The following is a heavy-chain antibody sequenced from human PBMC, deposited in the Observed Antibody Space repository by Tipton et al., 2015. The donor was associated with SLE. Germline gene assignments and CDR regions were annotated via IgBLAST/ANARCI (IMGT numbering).Heavy chain of an antibody. J-gene: IGHJ5*02. CDR2: IYYSGST. V-gene: IGHV4-59*01. CDR3: AREEYSGGWTEVHWFDP. CDR1: GGSISSYY. Sequence: LRLSCTVSGGSISSYYWSWIRQPPGKGLEWIGYIYYSGSTNYNPSLKSRVTISVDTSKNQFSLKLSSVTAAATAVYYCAREEYSGGWTEVHWFDPWGQGTLVTVSS. D-gene: IGHD6-19*01.